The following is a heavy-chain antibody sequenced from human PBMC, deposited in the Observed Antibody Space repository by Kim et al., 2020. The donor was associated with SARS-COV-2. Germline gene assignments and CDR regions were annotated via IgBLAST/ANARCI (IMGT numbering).Heavy chain of an antibody. CDR3: AKDIVDFEVVFAAPAFDY. CDR1: GFTFEDYA. D-gene: IGHD2-21*01. Sequence: GGSLRLSCAASGFTFEDYAMHWVRQAPGKALEWVSLISGDGSSTYYADSVKGRFTISRDNSKNSLYLQMNSLRTEDTAFYYCAKDIVDFEVVFAAPAFDYWGQGVLVTVSS. V-gene: IGHV3-43*02. CDR2: ISGDGSST. J-gene: IGHJ4*02.